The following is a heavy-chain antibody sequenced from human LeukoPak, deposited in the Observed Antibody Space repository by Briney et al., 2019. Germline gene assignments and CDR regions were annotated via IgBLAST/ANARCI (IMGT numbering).Heavy chain of an antibody. CDR1: GFTFSSSG. Sequence: GGSLRLSCAASGFTFSSSGMHWVRQAPGKGLEWVAVILYNGSNKYYADSVKGRCTISRDNPKNTLYLQMNSLRVEDTAVYYCARAGGYCSGGSCYRGYSWFDPWGQGTLVTVSS. V-gene: IGHV3-33*01. CDR2: ILYNGSNK. CDR3: ARAGGYCSGGSCYRGYSWFDP. J-gene: IGHJ5*02. D-gene: IGHD2-15*01.